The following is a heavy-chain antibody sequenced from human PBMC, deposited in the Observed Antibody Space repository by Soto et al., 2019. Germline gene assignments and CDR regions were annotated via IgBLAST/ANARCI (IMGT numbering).Heavy chain of an antibody. V-gene: IGHV3-23*01. D-gene: IGHD3-22*01. J-gene: IGHJ4*02. Sequence: EVQVLESGGGLVQPGGSLRLSCAAYGFTFSSYAMSWVRQAPGKGLEWVSAISGSGAGTYCADSVKGRFTISRDNSKNTLFLQMNSLRAEDTAVYYCAKGSSGSRPYYFDYWGQGTLVTVSS. CDR1: GFTFSSYA. CDR2: ISGSGAGT. CDR3: AKGSSGSRPYYFDY.